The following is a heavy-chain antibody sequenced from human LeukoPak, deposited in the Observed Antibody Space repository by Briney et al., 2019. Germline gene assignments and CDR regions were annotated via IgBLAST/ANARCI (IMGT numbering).Heavy chain of an antibody. CDR2: IWSDGRNK. D-gene: IGHD1-1*01. Sequence: GGSLRLSCAASGFTLTSYGMHWVRQAPGKGLEWVAVIWSDGRNKYYADSVKGRFTISRDDSKNTLYLQMNSLRVEDTAVYYCAKDLDVERRGIDYWGQGTLVTVSS. V-gene: IGHV3-33*06. J-gene: IGHJ4*02. CDR3: AKDLDVERRGIDY. CDR1: GFTLTSYG.